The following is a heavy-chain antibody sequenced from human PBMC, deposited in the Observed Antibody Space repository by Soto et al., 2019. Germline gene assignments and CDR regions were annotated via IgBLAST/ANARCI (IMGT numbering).Heavy chain of an antibody. J-gene: IGHJ4*02. CDR1: GFTFNNYA. CDR2: IGGRGGNT. V-gene: IGHV3-23*01. Sequence: EVHLLESGGGLVQRGGSLRLSCVASGFTFNNYAMNWGRQAPGKGLEWVSNIGGRGGNTFYADSMRGRFTISRDNSKTPVYLQMNNLRVEDSATYYCAKPSAYGDFAGSFDSWGQGTLVTVSP. CDR3: AKPSAYGDFAGSFDS. D-gene: IGHD4-17*01.